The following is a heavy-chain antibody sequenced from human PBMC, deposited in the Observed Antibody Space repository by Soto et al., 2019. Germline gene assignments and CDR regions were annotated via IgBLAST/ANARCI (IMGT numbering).Heavy chain of an antibody. CDR1: GFTFSSYG. Sequence: GGSLRLSCAASGFTFSSYGMHWVRQAPGKGLEWVAVISYDGSNKYYADSVRGRFTISRDNSKNTVFLQMNSLRVEDTAVYYCAKDLYYYDFSLDDSWGQGTLVTVYS. CDR2: ISYDGSNK. J-gene: IGHJ5*02. V-gene: IGHV3-30*18. D-gene: IGHD3-16*01. CDR3: AKDLYYYDFSLDDS.